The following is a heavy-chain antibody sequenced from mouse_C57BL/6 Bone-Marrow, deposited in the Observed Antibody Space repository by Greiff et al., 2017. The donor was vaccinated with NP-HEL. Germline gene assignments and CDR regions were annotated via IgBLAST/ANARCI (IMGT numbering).Heavy chain of an antibody. CDR3: ARPPLLLRQYYFDY. D-gene: IGHD1-1*01. V-gene: IGHV5-6*01. CDR1: GFTFSSYG. J-gene: IGHJ2*01. Sequence: EVKLVESGGDLVKPGGSLKLSCAASGFTFSSYGMSWVRQTPDKRLEWVATISSGGSYTYYPDSVKGRFTIARDNAKNTLYLQMSSLKSEDTAMYYCARPPLLLRQYYFDYWGQGTTLTVSS. CDR2: ISSGGSYT.